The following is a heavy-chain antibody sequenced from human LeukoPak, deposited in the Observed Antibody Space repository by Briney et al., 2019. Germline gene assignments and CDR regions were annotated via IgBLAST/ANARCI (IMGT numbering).Heavy chain of an antibody. CDR2: IYYSGST. D-gene: IGHD2-15*01. CDR3: ARLRLPAPDY. J-gene: IGHJ4*02. CDR1: GGSISSSSYY. Sequence: SETLSLTCTVSGGSISSSSYYWGWIRQPPGKGLEWIGSIYYSGSTYYNPSLKSRVTISVDTSKNQFSLKLSSVTAADTAVYDSARLRLPAPDYWGQGTLVTVSS. V-gene: IGHV4-39*01.